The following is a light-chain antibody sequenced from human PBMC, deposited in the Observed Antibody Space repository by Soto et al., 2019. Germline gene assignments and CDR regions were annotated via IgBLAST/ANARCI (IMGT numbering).Light chain of an antibody. CDR3: HQSGNSPRT. J-gene: IGKJ1*01. CDR2: GAS. CDR1: QSVNNNH. V-gene: IGKV3-20*01. Sequence: EIILTQSPGTLSLSPGERATLSCRASQSVNNNHLAWYQQKPGQAPRLLIYGASNRAPGIPDRFSGSGSGADLTLTISRLEPEDSARYYCHQSGNSPRTFGQGTKVEIK.